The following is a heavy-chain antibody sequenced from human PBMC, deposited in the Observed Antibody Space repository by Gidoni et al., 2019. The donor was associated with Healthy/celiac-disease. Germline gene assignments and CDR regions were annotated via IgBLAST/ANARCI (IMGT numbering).Heavy chain of an antibody. CDR1: GFTFCSSG. Sequence: QVQLLESGGGVVQPVRSLIPSCAASGFTFCSSGMHWVRQAPGKGLEWVEVIWYDGINKYDADSVKGRFTISRDNSKNTPYLQMNSLRAEDTAVYYCARDKKGYYAGWSFDYWGQGTLVTVSS. V-gene: IGHV3-33*01. D-gene: IGHD1-26*01. CDR2: IWYDGINK. J-gene: IGHJ4*02. CDR3: ARDKKGYYAGWSFDY.